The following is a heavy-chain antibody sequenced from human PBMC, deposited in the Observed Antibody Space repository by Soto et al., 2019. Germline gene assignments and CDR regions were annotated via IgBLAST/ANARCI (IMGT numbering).Heavy chain of an antibody. V-gene: IGHV4-59*01. Sequence: SQTLSLTCTVSGGSISSSYWSWIRQPPGKGLEWLAYIYDDGSANYNPSLKSRATISLDMSKNQFSLKLTSVTAADTAVYYCARDKYCSGGSCRKNWFDPWGQGTLVTVSS. J-gene: IGHJ5*02. CDR1: GGSISSSY. CDR3: ARDKYCSGGSCRKNWFDP. D-gene: IGHD2-15*01. CDR2: IYDDGSA.